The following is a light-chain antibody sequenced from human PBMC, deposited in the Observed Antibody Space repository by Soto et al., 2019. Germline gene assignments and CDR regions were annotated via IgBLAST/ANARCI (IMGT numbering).Light chain of an antibody. CDR1: SSDVGAYNY. Sequence: QSVLTQPPSASGSPGQSVTISCTGTSSDVGAYNYVSWYQQYPGKAPKLMIYEVTKRPSGVPDRFSGSKSGKTASLTVSGXXXXXXXDYHCTSYAGSNIWVFGGGTKLTV. CDR2: EVT. J-gene: IGLJ3*02. V-gene: IGLV2-8*01. CDR3: TSYAGSNIWV.